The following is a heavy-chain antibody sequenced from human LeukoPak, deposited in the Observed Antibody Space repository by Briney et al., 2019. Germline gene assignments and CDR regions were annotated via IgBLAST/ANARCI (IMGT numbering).Heavy chain of an antibody. J-gene: IGHJ6*02. Sequence: SETLSLTCTVYGGSFSGYSWSWVRQPPGKGLEWIGEINHDGSTNYNPSLKGRVTISLDTSKSQFSLELSSVTAADTAVHYCARVRYSRGSGYYYYYGMDVWGQGTTVTVSS. D-gene: IGHD3-9*01. CDR2: INHDGST. CDR1: GGSFSGYS. V-gene: IGHV4-34*01. CDR3: ARVRYSRGSGYYYYYGMDV.